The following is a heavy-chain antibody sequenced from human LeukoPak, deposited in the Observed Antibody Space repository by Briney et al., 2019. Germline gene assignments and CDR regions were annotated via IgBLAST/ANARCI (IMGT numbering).Heavy chain of an antibody. V-gene: IGHV3-33*06. CDR3: AKDLWDHYDTGFHGYAFDL. CDR1: GFNFSRNG. CDR2: IWYDGTNK. Sequence: GGSLRLSCTASGFNFSRNGIHWVRQAPGKGLEWVALIWYDGTNKYYADSVKGRFTISRDNSKNTLYLQMNSLRAEDTAVYYCAKDLWDHYDTGFHGYAFDLWGQGTMVTVSS. J-gene: IGHJ3*01. D-gene: IGHD3-22*01.